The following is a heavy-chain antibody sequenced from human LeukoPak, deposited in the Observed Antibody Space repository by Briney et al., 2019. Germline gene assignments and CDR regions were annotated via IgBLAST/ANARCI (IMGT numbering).Heavy chain of an antibody. CDR3: ATEIYYYDSSGYYHLDY. J-gene: IGHJ4*02. CDR1: GFTFSSYA. CDR2: ISGSGGST. D-gene: IGHD3-22*01. V-gene: IGHV3-23*01. Sequence: GGSLRLSCAASGFTFSSYAMSWVRQAPGKGLEWVSAISGSGGSTYYADSVKGRFTIPRDNSKNTLYLQMNSLRAEDTAVYYCATEIYYYDSSGYYHLDYWGQGTLVTVSS.